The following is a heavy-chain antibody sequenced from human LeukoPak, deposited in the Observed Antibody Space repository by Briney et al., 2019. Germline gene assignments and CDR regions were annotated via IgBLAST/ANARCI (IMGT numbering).Heavy chain of an antibody. CDR2: IYTSGST. CDR3: ARDIREYSYGYSFDY. V-gene: IGHV4-4*07. J-gene: IGHJ4*02. CDR1: GGSISSYY. Sequence: SETLSLTCTVSGGSISSYYWSWIRQPAGKGLEWIGRIYTSGSTNYNPSLKSRVTMSVDTSKSQFTLKLSSVTAAETAVYYCARDIREYSYGYSFDYWGQGTLVTVSS. D-gene: IGHD5-18*01.